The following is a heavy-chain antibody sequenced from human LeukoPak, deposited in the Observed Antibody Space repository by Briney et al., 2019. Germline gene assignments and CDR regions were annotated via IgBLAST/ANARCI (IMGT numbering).Heavy chain of an antibody. CDR3: ARRRDGGDGFDY. V-gene: IGHV3-21*01. CDR1: GFTVSSNY. CDR2: ISSTGKYI. D-gene: IGHD3-3*01. J-gene: IGHJ4*02. Sequence: PGGSLRLSCAASGFTVSSNYMSWVRQAPGKGLEWVSSISSTGKYIFYADSVRGRFTISRDNAKNSLYLQMNSLRAEDTAVYYCARRRDGGDGFDYWGQGTLVTVSS.